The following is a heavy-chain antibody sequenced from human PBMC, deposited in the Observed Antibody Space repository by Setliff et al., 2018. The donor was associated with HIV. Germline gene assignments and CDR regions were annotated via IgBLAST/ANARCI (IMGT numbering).Heavy chain of an antibody. D-gene: IGHD2-2*01. J-gene: IGHJ3*02. CDR1: GYTFSTYG. CDR3: ARVRGVYCISSSCYSPVDAFDI. Sequence: ASVKVSCKASGYTFSTYGISWVRQAPGQGLEWMGWISAYNGNTNYAQKLQGRVTVTTDTSTSTAHMELRSLRSDDTAVYYCARVRGVYCISSSCYSPVDAFDIWGQGTMVTVSS. CDR2: ISAYNGNT. V-gene: IGHV1-18*01.